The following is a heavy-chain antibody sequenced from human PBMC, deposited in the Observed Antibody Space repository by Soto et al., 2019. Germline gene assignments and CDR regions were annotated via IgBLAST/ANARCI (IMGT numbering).Heavy chain of an antibody. CDR1: GGSFSGYY. J-gene: IGHJ4*02. V-gene: IGHV4-34*01. CDR3: ARARSSGWYGKGAYFDY. D-gene: IGHD6-19*01. Sequence: QVQLQQWGAGLLKPSETLSLTCAVYGGSFSGYYWSWIRQPPGQGLEWIGEINHSGSTTYNPSLKSRVTISVDTSKNQFSLKLSSVTAADTAVYYCARARSSGWYGKGAYFDYWGQGTLVTVSS. CDR2: INHSGST.